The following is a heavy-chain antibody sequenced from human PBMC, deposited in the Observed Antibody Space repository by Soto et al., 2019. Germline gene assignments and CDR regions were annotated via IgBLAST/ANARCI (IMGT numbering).Heavy chain of an antibody. V-gene: IGHV3-23*01. CDR2: ISGSGGST. CDR1: GFTFTNYR. D-gene: IGHD6-13*01. J-gene: IGHJ4*02. Sequence: GGSLRLSCAASGFTFTNYRIHWVRQAPGKGLDWVSAISGSGGSTYSADSVKGRFTISRDNSKNTLYLQMSSLRAEDTAVYYCARGFSAGKGSPTDFWGQGSLVTVSS. CDR3: ARGFSAGKGSPTDF.